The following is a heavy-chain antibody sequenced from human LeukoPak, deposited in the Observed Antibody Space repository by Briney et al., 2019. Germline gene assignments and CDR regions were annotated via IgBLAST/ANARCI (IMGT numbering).Heavy chain of an antibody. J-gene: IGHJ4*02. CDR1: GYTFTHYG. CDR3: AREVGVSHYYFVY. Sequence: ASVKVSFKASGYTFTHYGINWVRQPPGQGLEWMGWIITYNGNTNYAQKLQGRVNMTTDTSTSTACMELRSLRSYDTAVYYCAREVGVSHYYFVYWGQGTLVTVSS. CDR2: IITYNGNT. V-gene: IGHV1-18*01. D-gene: IGHD1-26*01.